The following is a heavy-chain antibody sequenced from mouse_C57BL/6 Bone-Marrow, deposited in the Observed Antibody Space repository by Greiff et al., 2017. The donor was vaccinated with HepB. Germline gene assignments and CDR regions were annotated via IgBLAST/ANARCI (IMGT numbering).Heavy chain of an antibody. V-gene: IGHV1-4*01. D-gene: IGHD1-1*01. CDR2: INPSSGYT. CDR3: ARHYGSSRWFAY. Sequence: VKLMESGAELARPGASVKMSCKASGYPFTSYTMHWVKQRPGQGLEWIGDINPSSGYTKYTQKFKDKATLTADKSSSTAYMQLSRLTSEDSAVYDCARHYGSSRWFAYWGQGTLLTVSA. CDR1: GYPFTSYT. J-gene: IGHJ3*01.